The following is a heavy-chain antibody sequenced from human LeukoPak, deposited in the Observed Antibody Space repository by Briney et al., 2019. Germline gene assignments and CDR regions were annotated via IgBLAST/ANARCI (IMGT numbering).Heavy chain of an antibody. D-gene: IGHD3-22*01. CDR2: ISWNSGSI. Sequence: AGGSLRLSCAASGFTFDDYAMHWVRQGPGKGLEWVSGISWNSGSIGYADSVKGRFTISRDNAKNSLYLQMNSLRAEDTALYYCAKVAYDSSGYSLGAFDIWGQGAMVTVSS. V-gene: IGHV3-9*01. CDR1: GFTFDDYA. J-gene: IGHJ3*02. CDR3: AKVAYDSSGYSLGAFDI.